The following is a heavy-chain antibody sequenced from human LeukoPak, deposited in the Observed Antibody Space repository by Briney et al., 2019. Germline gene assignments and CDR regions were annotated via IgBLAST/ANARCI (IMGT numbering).Heavy chain of an antibody. J-gene: IGHJ4*02. D-gene: IGHD3-16*02. V-gene: IGHV3-30-3*01. CDR2: ISSDGSNK. CDR1: GFTFRTFS. CDR3: VRTFGGFIADNFDC. Sequence: GGSLRLSCAASGFTFRTFSMDWVRQAPGKGLEWVAVISSDGSNKYYADSVKGRFTISKDNSKNTLYLQMNSLKPEDSAVYYCVRTFGGFIADNFDCWGQGTLVTVSS.